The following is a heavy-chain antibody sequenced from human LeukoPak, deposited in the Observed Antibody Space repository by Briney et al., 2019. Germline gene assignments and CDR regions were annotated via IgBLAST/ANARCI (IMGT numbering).Heavy chain of an antibody. CDR2: IYYSGST. V-gene: IGHV4-59*08. J-gene: IGHJ3*02. CDR3: ARHKAEYSSTDAFDI. Sequence: SETLSLTCTVSGGSISNYYWSWIRQPPGKGLEWIGYIYYSGSTNYNPSLKSRVTISADTSKNQFSLKLFSVTAADTAVYYCARHKAEYSSTDAFDIWGQGTEVAVSS. CDR1: GGSISNYY. D-gene: IGHD6-6*01.